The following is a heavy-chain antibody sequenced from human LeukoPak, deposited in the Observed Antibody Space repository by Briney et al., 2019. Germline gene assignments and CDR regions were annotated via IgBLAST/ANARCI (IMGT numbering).Heavy chain of an antibody. J-gene: IGHJ4*02. CDR3: ARDIKDY. CDR1: GFTFSSYA. Sequence: GGSLRLSCAASGFTFSSYAMHWVRQAPGKGLEWVAVISYDGSNKYYADSVKGQFTISRDNSKNTLYLQMNSLRAEDTAVYYCARDIKDYWGQGTLVTVSS. V-gene: IGHV3-30*04. CDR2: ISYDGSNK. D-gene: IGHD1-14*01.